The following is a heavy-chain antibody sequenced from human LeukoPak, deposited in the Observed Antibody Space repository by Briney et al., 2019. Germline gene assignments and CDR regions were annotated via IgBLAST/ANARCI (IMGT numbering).Heavy chain of an antibody. CDR3: ARGHRGLDY. J-gene: IGHJ4*02. V-gene: IGHV3-11*04. CDR2: IYNGGDTI. CDR1: GFTFSDHY. Sequence: PGGSLRLSCATSGFTFSDHYMTWIRQAPGKGLETVSYIYNGGDTIYYADSVRGRFTISRDNAESSLYLQMNSLRAEDTAVYYCARGHRGLDYWGRGTLVTVSS. D-gene: IGHD1-14*01.